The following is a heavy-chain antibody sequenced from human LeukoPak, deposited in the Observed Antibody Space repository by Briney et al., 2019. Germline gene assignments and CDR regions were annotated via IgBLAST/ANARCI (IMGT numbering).Heavy chain of an antibody. J-gene: IGHJ4*02. Sequence: GGSLRLSCAASGFTFSSYAMSWVRQAPGKGLEWVSAIRGSDSSTYYADSVKGRFTISRDNSKNTLYLQMNSLRVQDTAVYYCAKGLGAAGGKFDCWGQGTLVTVSS. D-gene: IGHD6-13*01. CDR2: IRGSDSST. V-gene: IGHV3-23*01. CDR3: AKGLGAAGGKFDC. CDR1: GFTFSSYA.